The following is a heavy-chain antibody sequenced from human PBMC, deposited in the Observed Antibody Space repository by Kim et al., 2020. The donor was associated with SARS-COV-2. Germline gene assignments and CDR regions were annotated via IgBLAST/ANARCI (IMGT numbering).Heavy chain of an antibody. CDR3: ARADGYNSPFGY. D-gene: IGHD5-12*01. Sequence: GGSLRLSCAASGFTFSSYAMHWVRQAPGKGLEWVAVISYDGSNKYYADSVKGRFTISRDNSKNTLYLQMNSLRAEDTAVYYCARADGYNSPFGYWGQGTLVTVSS. J-gene: IGHJ4*02. V-gene: IGHV3-30*04. CDR2: ISYDGSNK. CDR1: GFTFSSYA.